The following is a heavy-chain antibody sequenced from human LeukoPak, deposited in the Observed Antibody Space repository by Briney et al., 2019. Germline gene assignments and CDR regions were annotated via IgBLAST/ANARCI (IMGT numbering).Heavy chain of an antibody. CDR1: GFTFSSYA. CDR2: ISYDGSNK. V-gene: IGHV3-30-3*01. D-gene: IGHD6-19*01. Sequence: GGSLRLSCAASGFTFSSYAMHWVRQAPGKGLEWVAVISYDGSNKYYADSVKGRFTISRDNSKNTLYLQMNSLRAEDTAVYYCAKDRGSGWVYYYYGMDVWGQGTTVTVSS. J-gene: IGHJ6*02. CDR3: AKDRGSGWVYYYYGMDV.